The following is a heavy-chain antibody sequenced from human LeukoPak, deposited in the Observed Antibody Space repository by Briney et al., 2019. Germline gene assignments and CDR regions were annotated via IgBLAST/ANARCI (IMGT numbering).Heavy chain of an antibody. J-gene: IGHJ4*02. CDR2: INSDSDDI. V-gene: IGHV3-21*05. CDR3: VIDTYPPQLIDY. D-gene: IGHD5-18*01. Sequence: GGSLRLSCAASGFTFSLYAMNWVRQAPGKGLEGVSYINSDSDDIHYADSVKGRFTISRDIAKNSLYLQMNSLRAEDTAVYYCVIDTYPPQLIDYWGQGALVTVSS. CDR1: GFTFSLYA.